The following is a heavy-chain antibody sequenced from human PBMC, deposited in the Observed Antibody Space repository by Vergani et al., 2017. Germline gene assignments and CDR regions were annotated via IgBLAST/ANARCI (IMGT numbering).Heavy chain of an antibody. Sequence: EVQLVQSGAEVKKPGESLKISCKGSGYTFRNYWIAWVRQMPGKGLEWMGRSDPSDSYTNYSPSFQGHVTISADKSISTAYLQWSSLKASDTAMYYCARHLYGSGSYPDYWGQGTLVTVSS. J-gene: IGHJ4*02. D-gene: IGHD3-10*01. CDR1: GYTFRNYW. CDR2: SDPSDSYT. V-gene: IGHV5-10-1*01. CDR3: ARHLYGSGSYPDY.